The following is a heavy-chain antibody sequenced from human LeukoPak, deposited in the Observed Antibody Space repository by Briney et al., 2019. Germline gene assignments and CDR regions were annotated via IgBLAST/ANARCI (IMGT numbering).Heavy chain of an antibody. D-gene: IGHD3-22*01. CDR1: GYSISSGYY. CDR3: GRVGNAFDGSGYYFDY. CDR2: IYHSGNT. J-gene: IGHJ4*02. V-gene: IGHV4-38-2*02. Sequence: PSETLSLTCTVSGYSISSGYYWGRIRQPPGKGLEWIGIIYHSGNTYYNPSLKSRLTISVDTSKNQFSLKLSSVTAADTAVYYCGRVGNAFDGSGYYFDYWGQGSLVTVSS.